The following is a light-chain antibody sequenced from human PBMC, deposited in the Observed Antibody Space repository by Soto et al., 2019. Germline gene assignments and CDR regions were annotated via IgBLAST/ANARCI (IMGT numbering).Light chain of an antibody. CDR2: YAT. CDR3: HQRSNWPIT. J-gene: IGKJ5*01. Sequence: EIVLTQSPGILSLSPGERATLSCRASQSVSSCYLAKYQHKPGQTPRLHNKYATDSATGIPARCSGSGTETNFTLTIISLEPEDVSVCYWHQRSNWPITFGQGTRLEIK. CDR1: QSVSSCY. V-gene: IGKV3D-20*02.